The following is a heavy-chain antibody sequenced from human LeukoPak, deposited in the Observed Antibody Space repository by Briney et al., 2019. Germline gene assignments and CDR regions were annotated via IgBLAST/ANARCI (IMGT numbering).Heavy chain of an antibody. V-gene: IGHV3-53*01. D-gene: IGHD3-9*01. CDR2: IYSGGST. J-gene: IGHJ3*02. CDR3: ARGLRYYDILTGYYRVDAFDI. CDR1: GFTVSSNY. Sequence: GGSLRLSCAASGFTVSSNYMSWVRQAPGKGLEWVSVIYSGGSTYYADSVKGRFTISRDNSKNTLYLQMNSLRAEDTAVYYCARGLRYYDILTGYYRVDAFDIWGQGTMVTVSS.